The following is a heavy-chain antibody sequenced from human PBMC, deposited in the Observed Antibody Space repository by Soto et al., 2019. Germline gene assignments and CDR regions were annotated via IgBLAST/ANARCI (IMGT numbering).Heavy chain of an antibody. V-gene: IGHV3-30*03. D-gene: IGHD6-19*01. Sequence: GGSLRLSCAASGFTFSSYGMHWVRQAPGKGLEWVAVISYDGSNKYYADSVKGRFTISRDNSKNTLYLQMNSLRADDTAVYYRATDLDSSGGVDAFDIWGQGTMVTVS. CDR2: ISYDGSNK. CDR3: ATDLDSSGGVDAFDI. CDR1: GFTFSSYG. J-gene: IGHJ3*02.